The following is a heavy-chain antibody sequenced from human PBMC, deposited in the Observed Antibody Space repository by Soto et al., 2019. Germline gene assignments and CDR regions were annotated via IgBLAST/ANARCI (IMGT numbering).Heavy chain of an antibody. CDR2: ISYDGSNK. D-gene: IGHD6-19*01. CDR3: AKEPIAVAGTGYYYYYGMDV. CDR1: GFTFSSYG. Sequence: GGSLRLSCAASGFTFSSYGMHWVRQAPGKGLEWVAVISYDGSNKYYADSVKGRFTISRDNSKNTLYLQMNSLRAEDTAVYYCAKEPIAVAGTGYYYYYGMDVWGQGTTVTVSS. V-gene: IGHV3-30*18. J-gene: IGHJ6*02.